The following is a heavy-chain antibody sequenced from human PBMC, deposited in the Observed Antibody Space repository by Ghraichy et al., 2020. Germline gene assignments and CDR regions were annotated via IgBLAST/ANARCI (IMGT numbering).Heavy chain of an antibody. V-gene: IGHV3-74*01. J-gene: IGHJ5*02. CDR1: GFTFSSYW. CDR2: INSDGSST. D-gene: IGHD5-18*01. Sequence: GGSLRLSCAASGFTFSSYWMHWVRQAPGKGLVWVSRINSDGSSTSYADSVKGRFTISRDNAKNTLYLQMNSLRAEDTAVYYCARVVGGPLYAMVDGGNNWFDPWGQGTLVTVSS. CDR3: ARVVGGPLYAMVDGGNNWFDP.